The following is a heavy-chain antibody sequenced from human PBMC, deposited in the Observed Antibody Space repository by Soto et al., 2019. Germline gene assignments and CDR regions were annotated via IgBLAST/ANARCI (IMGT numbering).Heavy chain of an antibody. CDR3: ARGRIAARRMYNWFDP. D-gene: IGHD6-6*01. CDR2: IKQDGSEK. V-gene: IGHV3-7*01. Sequence: GSLRLSGAASGFTCSSYWMSWVRQAPGKGLEWVANIKQDGSEKYYVDSVKGRFTISRDNAKNSLYLQMNSLRAEDTAVYYCARGRIAARRMYNWFDPWGQGTLVTVSS. CDR1: GFTCSSYW. J-gene: IGHJ5*02.